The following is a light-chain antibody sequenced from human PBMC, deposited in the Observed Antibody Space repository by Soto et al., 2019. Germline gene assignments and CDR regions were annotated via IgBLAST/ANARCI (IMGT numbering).Light chain of an antibody. CDR3: QSYDSSLSASV. CDR2: GNS. J-gene: IGLJ2*01. V-gene: IGLV1-40*01. CDR1: SSSIGAGYD. Sequence: QAVVTQPPSVSGAPGQRVTISCTGSSSSIGAGYDVHWYQQLPGTAPKLLIYGNSNRPSGVPDRFSGSKSGTSASLAITGLQAEDEADYYCQSYDSSLSASVFGGGTKVTVL.